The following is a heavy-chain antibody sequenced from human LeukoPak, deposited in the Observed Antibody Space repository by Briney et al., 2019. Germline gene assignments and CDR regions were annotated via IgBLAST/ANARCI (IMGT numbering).Heavy chain of an antibody. CDR3: AGYCSSTSCSSDAFDI. D-gene: IGHD2-2*03. CDR1: GGSISSSSYY. CDR2: IYYSGST. J-gene: IGHJ3*02. V-gene: IGHV4-39*01. Sequence: SETLSLTCTVSGGSISSSSYYWGWIRQPPGKGLEWIGSIYYSGSTYYNPSLKSRVTISVDTSKNQFSLKLSSVTAADTAVYYCAGYCSSTSCSSDAFDIWGQGTMVTVSS.